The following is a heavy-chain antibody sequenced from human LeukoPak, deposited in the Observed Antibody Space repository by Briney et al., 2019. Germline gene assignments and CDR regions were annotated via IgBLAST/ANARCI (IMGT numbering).Heavy chain of an antibody. J-gene: IGHJ4*02. CDR3: AKTVVVITFRFDS. CDR1: GFSFNNYV. D-gene: IGHD2-21*01. V-gene: IGHV3-23*01. Sequence: GGSLRLSCAASGFSFNNYVMSWVRQAPGKGLEWVSAISGDGARTYYADSVKGRFTISRDNSKNTLDLQMNSLRAEDTAIYYCAKTVVVITFRFDSWGQGSLVTVSS. CDR2: ISGDGART.